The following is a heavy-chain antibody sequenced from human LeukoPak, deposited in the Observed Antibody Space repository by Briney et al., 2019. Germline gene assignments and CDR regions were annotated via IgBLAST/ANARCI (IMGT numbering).Heavy chain of an antibody. D-gene: IGHD3-10*01. V-gene: IGHV1-2*02. Sequence: ASVKVSCKASGYTFTGYYMHWVRQAPGQGLEWMGWINPNSGGTNYAQKFQGRVTMTRNTSISTAYMDLSSLTSEDTAIYYCATGRSANYYYYYMDVWGKGTTVTISS. J-gene: IGHJ6*03. CDR1: GYTFTGYY. CDR3: ATGRSANYYYYYMDV. CDR2: INPNSGGT.